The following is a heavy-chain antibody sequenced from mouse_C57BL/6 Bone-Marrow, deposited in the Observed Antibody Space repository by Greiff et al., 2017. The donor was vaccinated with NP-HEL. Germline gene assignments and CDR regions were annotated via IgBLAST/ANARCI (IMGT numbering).Heavy chain of an antibody. CDR2: INPNNGGT. V-gene: IGHV1-18*01. CDR1: GYTFTDYN. Sequence: EVQLQQSGPELVKPGASVKIPCKASGYTFTDYNMDWVKQSHGKSLEWIGDINPNNGGTIYNQKFKGKATLTVDKSSSTAYMELRSLTSEDTAVYYCARTYYDYDDFAYWGQGTLVTVSA. J-gene: IGHJ3*01. D-gene: IGHD2-4*01. CDR3: ARTYYDYDDFAY.